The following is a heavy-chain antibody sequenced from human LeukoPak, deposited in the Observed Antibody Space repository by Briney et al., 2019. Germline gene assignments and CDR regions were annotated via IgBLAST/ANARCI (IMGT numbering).Heavy chain of an antibody. CDR2: ISYDGSNK. Sequence: GGSLRLSCAASGFTFSSYGMHWVRQAPGKGLEWVAVISYDGSNKYYADSVKGRFTISRDNSKNTLYLQMNSLRAEDTAVYYCAKRIIFLEWLPWGQGTLVTVSS. CDR3: AKRIIFLEWLP. CDR1: GFTFSSYG. D-gene: IGHD3-3*01. J-gene: IGHJ5*02. V-gene: IGHV3-30*18.